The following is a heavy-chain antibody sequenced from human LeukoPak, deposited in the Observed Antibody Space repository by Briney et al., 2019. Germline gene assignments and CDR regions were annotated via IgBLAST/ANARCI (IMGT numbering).Heavy chain of an antibody. CDR1: GGSISSGGYY. CDR2: IYYSGST. CDR3: ARDLYSGSYSDDY. V-gene: IGHV4-31*03. J-gene: IGHJ4*02. D-gene: IGHD1-26*01. Sequence: SQTLSLTCTVSGGSISSGGYYWSWIRHHPGEGLEWVGYIYYSGSTYYNPSLKSRVTISVDTSKNQFSLKLSSVTAADTAVYYCARDLYSGSYSDDYWGQGTLVTVSS.